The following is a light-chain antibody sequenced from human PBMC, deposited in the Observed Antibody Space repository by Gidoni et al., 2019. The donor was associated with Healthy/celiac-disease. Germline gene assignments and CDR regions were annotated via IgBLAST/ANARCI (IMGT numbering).Light chain of an antibody. Sequence: DIQITHSPSSLSASVCDRVTITCRASQSISSYLNWYQQKPGKAPKLLIYAASSLQSGVPSRCSGSGSGTDFTLTISSLQPEDFATYYCQQSYSTPYTFGQGTKLEIK. CDR3: QQSYSTPYT. CDR1: QSISSY. CDR2: AAS. V-gene: IGKV1-39*01. J-gene: IGKJ2*01.